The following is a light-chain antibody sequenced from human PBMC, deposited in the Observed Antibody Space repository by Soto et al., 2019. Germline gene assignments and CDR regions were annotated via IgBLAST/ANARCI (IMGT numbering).Light chain of an antibody. V-gene: IGKV1-39*01. CDR3: QQSYSTPRST. Sequence: DIQMTQSPSSLSASVGDRVTITCRASQSIANYLNWYQQKPGTAPKLLIFAASSLQSGVPSRLSGSGSGTDFTLTISSLQPEDFATYYCQQSYSTPRSTFGGGTKVDIK. CDR1: QSIANY. J-gene: IGKJ4*01. CDR2: AAS.